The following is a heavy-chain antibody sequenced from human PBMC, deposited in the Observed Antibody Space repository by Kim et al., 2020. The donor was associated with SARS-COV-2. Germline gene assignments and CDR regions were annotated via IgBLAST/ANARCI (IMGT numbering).Heavy chain of an antibody. CDR3: ERGGIGYSSGPPDY. CDR1: GGSFSGYY. D-gene: IGHD6-19*01. V-gene: IGHV4-34*01. CDR2: INHSGST. J-gene: IGHJ4*02. Sequence: SETLSLTCAVYGGSFSGYYWSWIRQPPGKGLEWIGEINHSGSTTYNPSLQSRVTISVDTSKNQFSLKLSSVTAADPALYYCERGGIGYSSGPPDYWGQGT.